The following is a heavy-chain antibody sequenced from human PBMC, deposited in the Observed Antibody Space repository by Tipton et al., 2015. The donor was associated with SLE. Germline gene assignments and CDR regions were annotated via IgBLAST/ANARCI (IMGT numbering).Heavy chain of an antibody. CDR1: GGSISSGSYY. V-gene: IGHV4-61*09. Sequence: TLSLTCTVSGGSISSGSYYWSWIRQPAGKGLEWIGYIYTSGSTNYNPSLKSRVTISVDTSKNQFSLKLSSVTAADTAVYYCAREQWLPRRSYYYYGMDVWGQGTTVTVSS. J-gene: IGHJ6*02. D-gene: IGHD6-19*01. CDR2: IYTSGST. CDR3: AREQWLPRRSYYYYGMDV.